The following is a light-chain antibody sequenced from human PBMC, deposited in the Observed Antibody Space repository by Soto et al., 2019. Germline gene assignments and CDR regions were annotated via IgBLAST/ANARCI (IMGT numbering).Light chain of an antibody. CDR1: QNVSTY. J-gene: IGKJ3*01. V-gene: IGKV3-11*01. Sequence: EIVLTQSPATLSLSPGERVTLSCRASQNVSTYLAWNQQKPGQAPRLLIYDASDRATGIPARFSGSGSGTDFTLTISSLETEDFAVYYCQQRTNWLTFGPGTKVDIK. CDR2: DAS. CDR3: QQRTNWLT.